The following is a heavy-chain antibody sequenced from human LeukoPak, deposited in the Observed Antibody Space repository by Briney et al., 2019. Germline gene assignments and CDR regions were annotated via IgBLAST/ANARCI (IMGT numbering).Heavy chain of an antibody. D-gene: IGHD3-10*01. J-gene: IGHJ4*02. CDR1: GFTFNSYW. CDR2: IDPDGSEK. Sequence: GGSLRLSCAASGFTFNSYWMSWVRQAPGKGLEWMANIDPDGSEKQYGDSVKGRFTTSRDNAKNSLYLQMNSLRAEDTAIYYCARIYYIGDNNWRYFDNWGQGTLVTVSS. CDR3: ARIYYIGDNNWRYFDN. V-gene: IGHV3-7*01.